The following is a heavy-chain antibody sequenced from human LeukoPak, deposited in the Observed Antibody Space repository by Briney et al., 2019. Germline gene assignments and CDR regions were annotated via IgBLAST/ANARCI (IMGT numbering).Heavy chain of an antibody. CDR3: ARPTTVTTISADAFDI. D-gene: IGHD4-17*01. V-gene: IGHV3-21*01. J-gene: IGHJ3*02. Sequence: GGSLRLSGAASGFTFSDYTMNWVRQAPGKGLEWVSSISSGGTYKYYADSVKGRFTISRDNAQNSLYLQMNSLRAEDSSVYYCARPTTVTTISADAFDIWGQGTMVTVSS. CDR1: GFTFSDYT. CDR2: ISSGGTYK.